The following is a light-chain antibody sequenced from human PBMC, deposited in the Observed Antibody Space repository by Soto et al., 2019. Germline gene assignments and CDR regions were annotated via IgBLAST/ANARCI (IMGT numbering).Light chain of an antibody. J-gene: IGKJ4*01. CDR3: QQIFSPYVS. CDR1: QSISTY. V-gene: IGKV1-39*01. Sequence: DIQMTQSPSSLSVSIGDRVIITCRASQSISTYLNWYQYKPGKAPRLVIFRSSTLQSGVPSRFSGRGSGTDFTLTISSLQPEDFATYFCQQIFSPYVSFGGGTRVEI. CDR2: RSS.